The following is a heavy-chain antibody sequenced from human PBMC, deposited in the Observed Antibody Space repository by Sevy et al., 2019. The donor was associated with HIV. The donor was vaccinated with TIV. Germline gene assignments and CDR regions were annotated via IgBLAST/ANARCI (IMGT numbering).Heavy chain of an antibody. Sequence: GGSLRLSCAATGFTFSNYAMHWVRQAPGKGMEWVAIIWSDGAYQYHGDSVKGRFTISRDNSKNTVYLQMNSLRAEDTAVYYCAKDVSDGYNYFLDFWGQGALVTVSS. V-gene: IGHV3-30*02. CDR1: GFTFSNYA. D-gene: IGHD5-12*01. CDR2: IWSDGAYQ. J-gene: IGHJ4*02. CDR3: AKDVSDGYNYFLDF.